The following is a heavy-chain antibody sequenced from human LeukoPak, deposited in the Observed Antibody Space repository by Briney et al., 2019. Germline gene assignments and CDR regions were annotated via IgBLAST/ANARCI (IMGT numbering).Heavy chain of an antibody. J-gene: IGHJ4*02. CDR1: GDSISSSSDY. D-gene: IGHD5-24*01. Sequence: SETLSLTCTVSGDSISSSSDYWGWVRQPPGKGLEWIGSIFHSGSTYYNPSLKSRLTISVDTSKNQFTLKLRSATAADTAVYYCTRRGRGYNLDYWGQGTLVTVSS. V-gene: IGHV4-39*01. CDR2: IFHSGST. CDR3: TRRGRGYNLDY.